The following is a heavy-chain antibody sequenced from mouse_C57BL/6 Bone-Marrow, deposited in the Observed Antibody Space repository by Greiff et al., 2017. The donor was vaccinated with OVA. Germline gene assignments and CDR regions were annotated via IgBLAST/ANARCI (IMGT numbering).Heavy chain of an antibody. V-gene: IGHV5-17*01. D-gene: IGHD4-1*01. Sequence: EVKLVESGGGLVKPGGSLKLSCAASGFTFSDYGMHWVRQAPEKGLEWVAYISSGSSTIYYADTVKGRFTISRDNAKNTLFLQMTSLRSEDTAMYYCARLQLTGTSWYFDYWGQGTTLTVSS. J-gene: IGHJ2*01. CDR2: ISSGSSTI. CDR3: ARLQLTGTSWYFDY. CDR1: GFTFSDYG.